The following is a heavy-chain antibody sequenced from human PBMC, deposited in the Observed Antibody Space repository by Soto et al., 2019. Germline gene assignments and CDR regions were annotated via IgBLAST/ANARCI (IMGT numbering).Heavy chain of an antibody. CDR2: IWYDGSNT. V-gene: IGHV3-33*01. CDR3: AREPTPYDIQMDV. J-gene: IGHJ6*02. CDR1: GFFLRDFG. Sequence: GGSLRLSCVASGFFLRDFGMHWVRQAPGKGLEWVSVIWYDGSNTYHGDSVKGRFTISRDNSKNTLYLQMNSLRAEDTAVYYCAREPTPYDIQMDVWGQGITVTVSS. D-gene: IGHD3-9*01.